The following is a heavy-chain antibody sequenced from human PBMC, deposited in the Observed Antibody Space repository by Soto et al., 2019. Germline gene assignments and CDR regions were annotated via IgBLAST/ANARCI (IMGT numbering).Heavy chain of an antibody. J-gene: IGHJ6*02. CDR1: GGSISSSRSY. D-gene: IGHD3-3*01. V-gene: IGHV4-39*07. CDR2: IFYSGST. Sequence: SETLSLTCNVSGGSISSSRSYWAWIRQPPGKGLEWIANIFYSGSTNYNPSLKSRVTISVDTSKNQFSLKLSSVTAADTAVYYCARGALEWLFSEYYYGMDVWGQGTTVTVSS. CDR3: ARGALEWLFSEYYYGMDV.